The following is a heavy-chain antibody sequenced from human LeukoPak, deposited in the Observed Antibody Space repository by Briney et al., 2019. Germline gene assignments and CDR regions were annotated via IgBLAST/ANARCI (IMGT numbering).Heavy chain of an antibody. V-gene: IGHV3-21*01. CDR1: GFTFSSYS. Sequence: GGSLRLSCAASGFTFSSYSMNWVRQAPGKGLEWVSSISGSSSCIYYADSVKGRFTISRDNAKNSLYLQMNSLRAEDTAVYYCARRGQDYCGMDVWGQGTTVTVSS. J-gene: IGHJ6*02. CDR2: ISGSSSCI. CDR3: ARRGQDYCGMDV.